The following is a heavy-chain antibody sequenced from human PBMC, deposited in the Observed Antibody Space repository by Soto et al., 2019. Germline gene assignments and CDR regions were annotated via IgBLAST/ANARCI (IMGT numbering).Heavy chain of an antibody. Sequence: PGGSLRLSCAVSGFTFGTYWMTWVRQAPGKGRGWVANIKQDGSEKSYVDSVKGRFTISRDNAKNSLYLQMNSLRAEDTAVYYCAIINSGPYLGDALDIWGQGTMVTVSS. V-gene: IGHV3-7*03. D-gene: IGHD1-26*01. CDR1: GFTFGTYW. CDR3: AIINSGPYLGDALDI. CDR2: IKQDGSEK. J-gene: IGHJ3*02.